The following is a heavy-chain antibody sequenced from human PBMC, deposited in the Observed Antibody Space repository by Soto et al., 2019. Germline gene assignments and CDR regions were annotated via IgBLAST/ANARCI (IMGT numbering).Heavy chain of an antibody. D-gene: IGHD3-22*01. V-gene: IGHV1-69*01. CDR3: ARGWGYDSNDYYYAY. J-gene: IGHJ4*02. Sequence: QVQLVQSWAEVRKPGSSVKVSCKASGGTFSRHAISWVRQAPGQGLEWMGGIIPIFGTANHAQKFQGRVTIIADESTSTVYMELSSLIYEDTAMYYCARGWGYDSNDYYYAYWGQGTLVIVSS. CDR1: GGTFSRHA. CDR2: IIPIFGTA.